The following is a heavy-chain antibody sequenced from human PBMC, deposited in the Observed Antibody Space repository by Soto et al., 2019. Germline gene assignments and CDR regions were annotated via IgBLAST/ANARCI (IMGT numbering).Heavy chain of an antibody. V-gene: IGHV3-23*01. J-gene: IGHJ5*02. CDR1: GFTFSSYA. CDR3: AKDAGYATGWYTTA. CDR2: ISGGGDNT. D-gene: IGHD6-19*01. Sequence: GGSLRLSCVASGFTFSSYAMSWVRQAPGKGLEWVSGISGGGDNTYYADSVKGRFTISRDNSQNSQYLQMSNLGADDTAVYYCAKDAGYATGWYTTALGQGTLVTVSS.